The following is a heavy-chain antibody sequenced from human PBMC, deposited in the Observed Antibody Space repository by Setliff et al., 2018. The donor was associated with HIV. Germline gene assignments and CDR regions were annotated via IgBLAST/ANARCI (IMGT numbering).Heavy chain of an antibody. CDR2: INAYNGDT. CDR1: GYTFTSYG. Sequence: ASVKVSCKASGYTFTSYGISWMRQAPGQGFEWLGWINAYNGDTNYAPKFQGRVTMTRDKPTSTAYMELRSLRSDDTAMYYCGRDRGWDRRYFEYWGQGSLVTV. J-gene: IGHJ4*02. V-gene: IGHV1-18*01. CDR3: GRDRGWDRRYFEY. D-gene: IGHD1-26*01.